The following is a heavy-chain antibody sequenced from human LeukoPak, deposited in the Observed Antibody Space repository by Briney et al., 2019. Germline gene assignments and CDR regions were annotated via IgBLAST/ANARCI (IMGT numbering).Heavy chain of an antibody. CDR1: GRSISSDSFN. CDR2: MYYSGSL. V-gene: IGHV4-39*01. J-gene: IGHJ4*02. CDR3: ARWPKNYFDY. Sequence: SDTLSLTCSVSGRSISSDSFNQAWIRNPPGKGLAWIGSMYYSGSLYYNPHLKSRVTISVDTYKHQFSLKLSSVSAADTAVYFCARWPKNYFDYWGQGPLVTVS.